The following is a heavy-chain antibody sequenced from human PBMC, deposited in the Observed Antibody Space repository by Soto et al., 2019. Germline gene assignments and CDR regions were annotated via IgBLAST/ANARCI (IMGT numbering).Heavy chain of an antibody. D-gene: IGHD3-10*01. CDR2: ISGSGGST. CDR1: GFTFSSYA. Sequence: GSLRLSCAASGFTFSSYAMSWVRQAPGKGLEWVSAISGSGGSTYYADSVKGRFTISRDNSKNTLYLQMNSLRAEDTAIYYCAKDLWFGELLFDYWGQGTLVTVSS. CDR3: AKDLWFGELLFDY. J-gene: IGHJ4*02. V-gene: IGHV3-23*01.